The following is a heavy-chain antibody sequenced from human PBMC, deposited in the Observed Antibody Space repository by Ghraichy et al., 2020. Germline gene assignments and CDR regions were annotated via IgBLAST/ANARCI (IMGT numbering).Heavy chain of an antibody. CDR3: ARALEMATIFDY. Sequence: SETLSLTCTVSGGSISSGGYYWGWIRQHPGKGLEWIGYIYYSGSTYYNPSLKSRVTISVDTSKNQFSLKLSSVTAADTAVYYCARALEMATIFDYWGQGTLVTVSS. D-gene: IGHD5-24*01. CDR1: GGSISSGGYY. CDR2: IYYSGST. J-gene: IGHJ4*02. V-gene: IGHV4-31*03.